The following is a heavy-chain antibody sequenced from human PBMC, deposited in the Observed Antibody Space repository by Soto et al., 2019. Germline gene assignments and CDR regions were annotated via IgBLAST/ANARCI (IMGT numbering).Heavy chain of an antibody. CDR3: ARKPTRRMGYYYYMDV. J-gene: IGHJ6*03. D-gene: IGHD2-15*01. CDR2: IYYSGST. V-gene: IGHV4-59*08. CDR1: GGSISSYY. Sequence: SETLSLTCTVSGGSISSYYLSWIRQPPGKGLEWIGYIYYSGSTNYNPSLKSRVTISVDTSKNQFSLKLSSVTAADTAVYYCARKPTRRMGYYYYMDVWGKGTTVTVSS.